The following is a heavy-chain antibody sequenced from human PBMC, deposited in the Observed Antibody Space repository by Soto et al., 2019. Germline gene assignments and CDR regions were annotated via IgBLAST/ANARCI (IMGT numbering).Heavy chain of an antibody. Sequence: ASVKVSCKASGYTFTSYGISWVRQAPGQGLEWMGWISAYNGNTNYAQKLQGRVTMTTDTSTSTAYMELRSLRSDDTAVYYCARGSDILTGYYYYYGMDVWGQGTTVTVSS. CDR3: ARGSDILTGYYYYYGMDV. CDR2: ISAYNGNT. J-gene: IGHJ6*02. D-gene: IGHD3-9*01. CDR1: GYTFTSYG. V-gene: IGHV1-18*01.